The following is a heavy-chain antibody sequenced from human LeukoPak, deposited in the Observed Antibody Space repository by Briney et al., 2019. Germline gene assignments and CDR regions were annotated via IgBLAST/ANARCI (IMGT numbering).Heavy chain of an antibody. D-gene: IGHD6-13*01. CDR3: ASLYHPYSTRSD. V-gene: IGHV3-21*01. CDR2: ISSSSSYI. J-gene: IGHJ4*02. CDR1: GFTFSSYS. Sequence: GGSLRLSCAASGFTFSSYSMNWVRPAAGKGLEWVSSISSSSSYIYYADSVKGLFTISRDNAKNSLYLQMNSLRAEDTAVYYCASLYHPYSTRSDWGKGTLVTVSS.